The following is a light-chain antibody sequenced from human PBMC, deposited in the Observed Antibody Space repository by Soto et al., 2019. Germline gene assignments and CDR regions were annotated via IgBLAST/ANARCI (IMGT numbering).Light chain of an antibody. J-gene: IGLJ1*01. CDR3: AAWDDSLNGLV. Sequence: QSVLTQPPSASGTPGQRVTISCSGSSSNIGRNTVDWYQHLPGTAPKLLIYSNDQRPSGVADRFSGSKSGTSASLAISGLQSEDEADYYCAAWDDSLNGLVFGTGTKLTVL. CDR2: SND. V-gene: IGLV1-44*01. CDR1: SSNIGRNT.